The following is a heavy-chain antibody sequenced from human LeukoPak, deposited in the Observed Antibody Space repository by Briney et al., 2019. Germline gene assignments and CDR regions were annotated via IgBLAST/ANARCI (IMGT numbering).Heavy chain of an antibody. CDR1: GFTFSSYG. V-gene: IGHV3-30*18. CDR3: AKDRAVSSWGSLYYYYYGMDV. CDR2: ISYDGSNK. Sequence: GGSLRLSCAASGFTFSSYGMHWVRQAPGKGLEWVAVISYDGSNKYYADSVKGRFTISRDKSKNTLYLQMNSLRAEDTAVYYCAKDRAVSSWGSLYYYYYGMDVWGQGTTVTVSS. D-gene: IGHD6-13*01. J-gene: IGHJ6*02.